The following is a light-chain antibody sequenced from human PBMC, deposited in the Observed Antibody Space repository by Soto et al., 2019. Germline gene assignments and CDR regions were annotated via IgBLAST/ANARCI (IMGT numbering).Light chain of an antibody. J-gene: IGLJ1*01. V-gene: IGLV2-14*01. CDR3: SSYTSTSTLYV. CDR2: EVS. CDR1: SSDVGGYKY. Sequence: QSVLTQPASLSGSPGQSITISCAGTSSDVGGYKYVSWYQQNPGKAPKLIIYEVSSRPSGVSNRFSGSKSGNTASLTISGLQDEDEADYYCSSYTSTSTLYVFGSGTQVTVL.